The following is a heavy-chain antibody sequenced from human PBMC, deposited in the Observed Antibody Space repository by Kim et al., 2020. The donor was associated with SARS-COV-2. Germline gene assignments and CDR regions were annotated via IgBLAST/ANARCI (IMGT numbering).Heavy chain of an antibody. CDR1: GYTFTSYG. CDR2: ISAYNGNT. CDR3: ASPNWGSEGLDAFDI. Sequence: ASVKVSCKASGYTFTSYGISWVRQAPGQGLEWMGWISAYNGNTNYAQKLQGRVTMTTDTSTSTAYMELRSLRSDDTAVYYCASPNWGSEGLDAFDIWGQGTMVTVSS. J-gene: IGHJ3*02. D-gene: IGHD7-27*01. V-gene: IGHV1-18*01.